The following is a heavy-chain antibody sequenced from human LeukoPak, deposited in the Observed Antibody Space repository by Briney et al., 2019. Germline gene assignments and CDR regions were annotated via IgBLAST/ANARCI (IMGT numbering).Heavy chain of an antibody. CDR1: GYTFTGYY. V-gene: IGHV1-2*02. Sequence: GASVTVSCKASGYTFTGYYMHWVRQAPGQGLGWMGWINPNSGGTNYAQKFQGRVTMTRDTSISTAYMELSRLRSDDTAVYYCARDLRSGSYHADYWGQGTLVTVSS. CDR3: ARDLRSGSYHADY. D-gene: IGHD1-26*01. CDR2: INPNSGGT. J-gene: IGHJ4*02.